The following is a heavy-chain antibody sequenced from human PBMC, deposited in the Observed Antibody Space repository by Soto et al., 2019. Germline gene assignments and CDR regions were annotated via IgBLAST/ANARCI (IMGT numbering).Heavy chain of an antibody. V-gene: IGHV3-73*01. CDR1: GLTFSDSA. D-gene: IGHD5-12*01. CDR2: IRSKTNNYAT. J-gene: IGHJ4*02. CDR3: ARAYGGYADY. Sequence: HPGGSLRLSCAASGLTFSDSAIHWVRQASGKGLEWVGRIRSKTNNYATTYAASVKGRFTISRDDSKNTAYLQMNSLKTEDTAVYYCARAYGGYADYWGQGA.